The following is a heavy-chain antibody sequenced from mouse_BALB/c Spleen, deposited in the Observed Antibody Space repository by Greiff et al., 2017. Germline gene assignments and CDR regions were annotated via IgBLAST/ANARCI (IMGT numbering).Heavy chain of an antibody. Sequence: EVKLVESGPGLVKPSQSLSLTCTVTGYSITSDYAWNWIRQFPGNKLEWMGYISYSGSTSYNPSLKSRISITRDTSKNQFFLQLNSVTTEDTATYYCARGREDYAMDYWGQGTSVTVSS. J-gene: IGHJ4*01. CDR2: ISYSGST. CDR3: ARGREDYAMDY. V-gene: IGHV3-2*02. D-gene: IGHD6-1*01. CDR1: GYSITSDYA.